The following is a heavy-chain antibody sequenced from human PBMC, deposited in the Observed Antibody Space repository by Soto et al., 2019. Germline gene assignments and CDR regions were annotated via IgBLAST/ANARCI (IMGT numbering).Heavy chain of an antibody. V-gene: IGHV3-74*01. Sequence: PGGSLRLSCAASGFTFSCYWMHWVRQAPGKGLVWVSRINSDGSSTSYADSVKGRFTISRDNAKNTLYLQMNSLRAEDTAVYYCASGGSSLNFDSWGQGTLVTVSS. CDR2: INSDGSST. CDR1: GFTFSCYW. CDR3: ASGGSSLNFDS. D-gene: IGHD6-6*01. J-gene: IGHJ4*02.